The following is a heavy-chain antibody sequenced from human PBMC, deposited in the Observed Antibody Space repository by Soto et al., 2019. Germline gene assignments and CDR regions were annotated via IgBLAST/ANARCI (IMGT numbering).Heavy chain of an antibody. Sequence: GSLRLSCAASGFTFSNYALNWVRQAPGKGLQWVSTISNGGSTYYADSVKGRFTVSRDNSKNTLYLQMNSLTAEDTAVYYCARPSIVATGTYWGQGTLVAVSS. CDR1: GFTFSNYA. CDR2: ISNGGST. V-gene: IGHV3-23*01. CDR3: ARPSIVATGTY. D-gene: IGHD6-13*01. J-gene: IGHJ4*02.